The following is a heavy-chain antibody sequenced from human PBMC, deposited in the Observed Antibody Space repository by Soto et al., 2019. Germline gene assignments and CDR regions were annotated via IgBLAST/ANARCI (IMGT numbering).Heavy chain of an antibody. D-gene: IGHD3-10*01. CDR2: ISSSSSTI. CDR1: GFTFSSYS. Sequence: EVQLVESGGGLVQPGGSLRLSCAASGFTFSSYSMNWVRQAPGKGLEWVSYISSSSSTIYYADSVKGRFTISRDNAKNSLYLQMNSLRAEDTAVYYCASGSTYYYYYMDVWGKGTTVTGSS. V-gene: IGHV3-48*01. CDR3: ASGSTYYYYYMDV. J-gene: IGHJ6*03.